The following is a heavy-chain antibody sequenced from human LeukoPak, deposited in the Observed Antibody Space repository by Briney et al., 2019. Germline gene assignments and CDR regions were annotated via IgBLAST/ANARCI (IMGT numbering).Heavy chain of an antibody. Sequence: GGSLRLSCAASGFTFSTYEMNWVRQAPGKGLEWVSIMYISGNTYYVDSVKGRFTISRDKSKNTVYLQMNSLRAEDTAVYYCARCATYYFDYWGQGTLVTVSS. CDR2: MYISGNT. CDR1: GFTFSTYE. V-gene: IGHV3-66*01. J-gene: IGHJ4*02. CDR3: ARCATYYFDY. D-gene: IGHD3-16*01.